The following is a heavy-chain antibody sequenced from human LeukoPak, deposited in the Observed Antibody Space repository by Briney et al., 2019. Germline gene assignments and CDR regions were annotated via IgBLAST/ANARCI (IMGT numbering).Heavy chain of an antibody. J-gene: IGHJ4*02. Sequence: PSETLSLTCTVSGGSISSYYWSWIRQPPGKGLEWIGYIYYSGSTNYNPSLKSRVTISVDTSKNQFSLKLSSVTAADTAVYYCARGVYIAAAQYAYWGQGALVTVSS. D-gene: IGHD6-13*01. V-gene: IGHV4-59*01. CDR3: ARGVYIAAAQYAY. CDR1: GGSISSYY. CDR2: IYYSGST.